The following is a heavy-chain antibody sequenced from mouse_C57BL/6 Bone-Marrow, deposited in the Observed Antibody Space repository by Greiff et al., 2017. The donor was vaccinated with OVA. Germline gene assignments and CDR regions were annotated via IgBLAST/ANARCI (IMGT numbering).Heavy chain of an antibody. CDR2: ISYDGSN. CDR3: ARDGGDYDYDADSYYAMDY. V-gene: IGHV3-6*01. CDR1: GYSITSGYY. Sequence: EVKLEESGPGLVKPSQSLSLTCSVTGYSITSGYYWNWIRQFPGNKLEWMGYISYDGSNNYNPSLKNRISITRDTSKNQFFLKLNSVTTEDTATYYCARDGGDYDYDADSYYAMDYWGQGTSVTVSS. D-gene: IGHD2-4*01. J-gene: IGHJ4*01.